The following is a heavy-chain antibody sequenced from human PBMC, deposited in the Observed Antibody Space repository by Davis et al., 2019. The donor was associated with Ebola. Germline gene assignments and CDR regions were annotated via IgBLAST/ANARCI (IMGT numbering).Heavy chain of an antibody. CDR2: IIPIFGTA. J-gene: IGHJ6*02. CDR1: GGTFSSYV. D-gene: IGHD3-3*01. CDR3: AGGGLRFLEWLPAAGGDGYYYYGLDV. Sequence: SVKVSCKASGGTFSSYVISWVRQAPGQGLEWMEGIIPIFGTANYAQKFQGRLTITADESTRTAYMELSSLRSEDTAVYYCAGGGLRFLEWLPAAGGDGYYYYGLDVWGQGTTVTVSS. V-gene: IGHV1-69*13.